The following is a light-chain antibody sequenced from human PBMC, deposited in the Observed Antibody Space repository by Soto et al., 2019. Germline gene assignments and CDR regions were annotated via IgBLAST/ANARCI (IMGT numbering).Light chain of an antibody. CDR2: EVS. CDR1: SSDVGSYNR. Sequence: QSALTQPPSVSGSPGQSVTISCTGTSSDVGSYNRVSWYQQPPGTAPKLMIYEVSNRPSGVPDRLSASKSGTSGSLAITGLQAEDEGHYYCQSYDRGLTAYVFGTGTKVTVL. CDR3: QSYDRGLTAYV. V-gene: IGLV2-18*02. J-gene: IGLJ1*01.